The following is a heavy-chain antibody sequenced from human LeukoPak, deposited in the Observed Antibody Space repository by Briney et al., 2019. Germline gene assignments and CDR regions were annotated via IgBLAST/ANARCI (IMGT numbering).Heavy chain of an antibody. CDR3: AKPLYYYDSSGYQV. CDR1: GFTFSSYE. Sequence: GGSLRLSCAASGFTFSSYEMNWVRQAPGKGLEWVAVISYDGSNKYYADSVKGRFTISRDNSKNTLYLQMNSLRAEDTAVYYCAKPLYYYDSSGYQVWGQGTLVTVSS. V-gene: IGHV3-30*18. D-gene: IGHD3-22*01. CDR2: ISYDGSNK. J-gene: IGHJ4*02.